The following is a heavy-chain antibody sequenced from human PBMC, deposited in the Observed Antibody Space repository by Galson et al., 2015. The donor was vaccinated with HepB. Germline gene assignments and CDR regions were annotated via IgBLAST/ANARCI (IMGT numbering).Heavy chain of an antibody. CDR1: GYTFIDYY. V-gene: IGHV1-2*06. CDR3: ARDQSRGAGMDL. J-gene: IGHJ6*02. D-gene: IGHD5-24*01. Sequence: QSGAEVKKPGASVKVSCKASGYTFIDYYMHWVRQAPGQGLEWMGRINPNSGGTNYAQKFQGRVTMTRDTSISTAYMELSSLRSEDTAVYYCARDQSRGAGMDLWGQGTTVTVSS. CDR2: INPNSGGT.